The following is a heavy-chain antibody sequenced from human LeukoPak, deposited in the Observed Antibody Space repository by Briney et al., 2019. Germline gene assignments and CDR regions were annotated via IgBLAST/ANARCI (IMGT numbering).Heavy chain of an antibody. D-gene: IGHD5-18*01. CDR1: GFTFSSYA. V-gene: IGHV3-23*01. Sequence: GGSLRLSCAASGFTFSSYAMSWVRQAPGKGLEWVSAISGSGGSTNYADSVKGRFTISRDNSKNTLYLQMNSLRAEDTAVYYCAKMVDSYGTFDCWGQGTLVTVSS. CDR3: AKMVDSYGTFDC. J-gene: IGHJ4*02. CDR2: ISGSGGST.